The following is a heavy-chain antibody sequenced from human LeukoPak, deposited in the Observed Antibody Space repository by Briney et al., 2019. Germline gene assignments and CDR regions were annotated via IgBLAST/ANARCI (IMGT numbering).Heavy chain of an antibody. CDR3: ARDPLGRYSGWRF. CDR1: GFSFTDYW. CDR2: VNEEGSRI. D-gene: IGHD3-16*01. J-gene: IGHJ4*02. V-gene: IGHV3-7*04. Sequence: GGSLRLSCAASGFSFTDYWISWVRQAPGKGPEWVAHVNEEGSRIVYLHSVKGRFTISRNTTKNSLFLQMSLMTAEDTAVYYCARDPLGRYSGWRFWGQGTLVTVSS.